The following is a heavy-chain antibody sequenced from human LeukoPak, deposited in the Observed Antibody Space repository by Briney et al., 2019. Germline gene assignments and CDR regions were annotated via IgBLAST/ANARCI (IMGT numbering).Heavy chain of an antibody. D-gene: IGHD4-17*01. J-gene: IGHJ4*02. CDR2: ISSSGGST. V-gene: IGHV3-64*01. CDR1: GCTFSTYG. Sequence: GGSLRLPCAASGCTFSTYGMHWVRQAPEKGLEYVSGISSSGGSTFYANSVKGRFTISRDNSKNTLYLQMGSLRADDMAVYYCARVSEAYGGFDYWGQGTLVTVSS. CDR3: ARVSEAYGGFDY.